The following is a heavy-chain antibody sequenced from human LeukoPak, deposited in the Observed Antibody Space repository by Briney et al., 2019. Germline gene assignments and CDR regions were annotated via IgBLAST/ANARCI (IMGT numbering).Heavy chain of an antibody. CDR2: MNPNSGNT. D-gene: IGHD5-24*01. V-gene: IGHV1-8*01. CDR1: GYTFTSYD. CDR3: ARGTRKITNDAYYYYMDV. Sequence: ASVKVSRKASGYTFTSYDINWVRRATGQGLEWMGWMNPNSGNTGYAQKFQGRVTMTRNTSISTAYMELSSLRSEDTAVYYCARGTRKITNDAYYYYMDVWGKGTTVTVSS. J-gene: IGHJ6*03.